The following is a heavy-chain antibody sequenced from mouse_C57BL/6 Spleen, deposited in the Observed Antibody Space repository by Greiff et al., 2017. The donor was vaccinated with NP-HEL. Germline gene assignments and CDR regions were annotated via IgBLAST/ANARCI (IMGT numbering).Heavy chain of an antibody. Sequence: VQLQQSGPELVKPGASVKISCKASGYAFSSSWMNWVKQRPGKGLEWIGRIYPGDGATNYNGKFKGKATLTADKSSSTAYMQLSSLTAEDSAVYFCALGLDYWGQGTTRTVSS. CDR2: IYPGDGAT. CDR1: GYAFSSSW. V-gene: IGHV1-82*01. J-gene: IGHJ2*01. CDR3: ALGLDY. D-gene: IGHD4-1*01.